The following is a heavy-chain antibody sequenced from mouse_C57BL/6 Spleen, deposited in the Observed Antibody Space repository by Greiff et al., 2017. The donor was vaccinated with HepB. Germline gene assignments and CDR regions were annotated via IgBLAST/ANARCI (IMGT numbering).Heavy chain of an antibody. V-gene: IGHV1-82*01. CDR1: GYAFSSSW. D-gene: IGHD1-1*01. CDR2: IYPGDGDT. J-gene: IGHJ3*01. Sequence: VQLQESGPELVKPGASVKISCKASGYAFSSSWMNWVKQRPGKGLEWIGRIYPGDGDTNYNGKFKGKATLTADKSSSTAYMQLSSLTSEDSAVYFCARSWYYGSSYEFAYLGQGTLVTVSA. CDR3: ARSWYYGSSYEFAY.